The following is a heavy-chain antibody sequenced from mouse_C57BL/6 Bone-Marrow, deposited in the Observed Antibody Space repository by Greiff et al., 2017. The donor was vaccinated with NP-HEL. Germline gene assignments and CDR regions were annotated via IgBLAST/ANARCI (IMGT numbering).Heavy chain of an antibody. D-gene: IGHD1-1*01. Sequence: QVHVKQSGAELVKPGASVKISCKASGYTFTDYYITWVKQRPGQGLEWIGKIGPGSGSTYYNEKFKGKATLTADKSYSTAYMQLISLTSEDSAVYCWARILITTVVANWYFDVGGTGTTVTVSS. CDR1: GYTFTDYY. V-gene: IGHV1-77*01. CDR2: IGPGSGST. J-gene: IGHJ1*03. CDR3: ARILITTVVANWYFDV.